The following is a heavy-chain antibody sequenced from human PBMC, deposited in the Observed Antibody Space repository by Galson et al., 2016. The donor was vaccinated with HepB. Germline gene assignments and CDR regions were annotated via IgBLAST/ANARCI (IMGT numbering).Heavy chain of an antibody. D-gene: IGHD2-21*02. CDR3: AHTTTNSYYYFDF. Sequence: PALVKPTQTLTLTCNVSGFSLTTTGVGVGWIRQPPGEALQWLALIYWDDYARYSPSLRNRLTIAKDASRNNVVLTLTNVDPVDTATYFCAHTTTNSYYYFDFWGQGALVTVSS. V-gene: IGHV2-5*02. CDR1: GFSLTTTGVG. J-gene: IGHJ4*02. CDR2: IYWDDYA.